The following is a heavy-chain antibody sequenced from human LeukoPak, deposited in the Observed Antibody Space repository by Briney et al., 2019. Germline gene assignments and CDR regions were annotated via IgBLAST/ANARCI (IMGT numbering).Heavy chain of an antibody. Sequence: SETLCLTCTVSGGSISRYNWSWIRQPPGKGLEWIGHIYYSESPNYIPSLKSRVTISVDTSKNQFSLKLSSVTAADTAVYYCASSPPSSSWSGGIDYWGQGTLVTVSS. V-gene: IGHV4-59*01. J-gene: IGHJ4*02. CDR3: ASSPPSSSWSGGIDY. CDR1: GGSISRYN. D-gene: IGHD6-13*01. CDR2: IYYSESP.